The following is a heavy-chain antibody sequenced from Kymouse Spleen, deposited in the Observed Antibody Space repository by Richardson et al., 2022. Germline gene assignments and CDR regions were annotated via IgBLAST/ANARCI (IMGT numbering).Heavy chain of an antibody. J-gene: IGHJ6*02. CDR3: ARDKDIVLMVYAIDYYYYGMDV. V-gene: IGHV3-21*03. CDR2: ISSSSSYI. D-gene: IGHD2-8*01. Sequence: EVQLVESGGGLVKPGGSLRLSCAASGFTFSSYSMNWVRQAPGKGLEWVSSISSSSSYIYYADSVKGRFTISRDNAKNSLYLQMNSLRAEDTAVYYCARDKDIVLMVYAIDYYYYGMDVWGQGTTVTVSS. CDR1: GFTFSSYS.